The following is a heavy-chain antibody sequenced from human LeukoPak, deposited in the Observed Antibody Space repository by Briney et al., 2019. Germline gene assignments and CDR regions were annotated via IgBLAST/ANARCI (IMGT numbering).Heavy chain of an antibody. J-gene: IGHJ4*02. V-gene: IGHV3-64*02. CDR1: GFTFSSYG. CDR3: ARASSTGPLDY. D-gene: IGHD1-14*01. Sequence: GGSLRVSCAASGFTFSSYGMHWVRQAPGKGLEYVSAITNNGGRTYYADSVKGRFTISRDNSKNTLYLQMGSLRVEDMAVYYCARASSTGPLDYWGQGTLVTVSS. CDR2: ITNNGGRT.